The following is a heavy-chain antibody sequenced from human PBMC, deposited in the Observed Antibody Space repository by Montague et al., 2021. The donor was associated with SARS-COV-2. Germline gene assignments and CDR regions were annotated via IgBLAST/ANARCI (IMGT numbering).Heavy chain of an antibody. D-gene: IGHD3-10*01. V-gene: IGHV4-59*08. CDR1: GGSISSSY. CDR3: ARSSGSYSTFDF. CDR2: IYYSGST. Sequence: SETLSLTCTVSGGSISSSYLTWIRQPPGKGLEWLGYIYYSGSTSYNPSLKSRVTMSVDTSKNQFSLKLSSVTAADTAVYYCARSSGSYSTFDFWGQGTLVTVSS. J-gene: IGHJ4*02.